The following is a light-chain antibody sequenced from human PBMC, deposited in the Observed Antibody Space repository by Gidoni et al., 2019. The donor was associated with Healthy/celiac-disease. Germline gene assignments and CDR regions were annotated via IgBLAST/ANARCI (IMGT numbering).Light chain of an antibody. J-gene: IGKJ2*01. CDR2: GAS. Sequence: EIVLTQSPGTLSLSPGERATLSCRARQSVSSSYLAWYQQKPGKAPRLLIYGASSRATGIPDRFSGSGSGTDFTLLISRLEPEDFAVYYCQQYGSSPTTFXQXTKLEIK. CDR1: QSVSSSY. CDR3: QQYGSSPTT. V-gene: IGKV3-20*01.